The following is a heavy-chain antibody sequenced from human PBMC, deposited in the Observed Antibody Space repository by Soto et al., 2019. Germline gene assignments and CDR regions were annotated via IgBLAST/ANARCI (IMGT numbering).Heavy chain of an antibody. CDR3: ARDLLLWFGERNYYYYGMDV. D-gene: IGHD3-10*01. CDR1: GFTFSSYG. V-gene: IGHV3-33*01. J-gene: IGHJ6*02. CDR2: IWYDGSNK. Sequence: GGSLRLSCAASGFTFSSYGMHWVRQAPGKGLEWVAVIWYDGSNKYYADSVKGRFTISRDNSKNTLYLQMNSLRAEDTAVYYCARDLLLWFGERNYYYYGMDVWGQGTTVTVSS.